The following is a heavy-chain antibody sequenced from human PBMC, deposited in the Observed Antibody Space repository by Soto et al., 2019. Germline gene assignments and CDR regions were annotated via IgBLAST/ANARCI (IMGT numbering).Heavy chain of an antibody. J-gene: IGHJ4*02. Sequence: PSVTLSLTCAVSGGSISSGGYSWSWIRQPPGKGLEWIGYIYHSGRTYYNPSLKSRFTISVDRSKNQFSLKLSSVTAADTAVYYCATYCSSTSCYTHGFDYWGQGTLVTVSS. CDR1: GGSISSGGYS. V-gene: IGHV4-30-2*01. CDR2: IYHSGRT. CDR3: ATYCSSTSCYTHGFDY. D-gene: IGHD2-2*02.